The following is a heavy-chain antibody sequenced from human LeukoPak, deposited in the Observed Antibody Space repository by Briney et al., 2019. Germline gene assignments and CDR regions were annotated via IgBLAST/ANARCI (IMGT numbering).Heavy chain of an antibody. CDR1: GFTFSAYW. Sequence: GRSLRLSCAASGFTFSAYWMTWVRQAPGKGLEWVANIKEDGTEKNYVDSVKGRFTISRDNVKKSLYLEMNSLRVEDTAVYYCARGRWSDYWGQGTQVTVSS. CDR3: ARGRWSDY. V-gene: IGHV3-7*01. CDR2: IKEDGTEK. J-gene: IGHJ4*02. D-gene: IGHD5-24*01.